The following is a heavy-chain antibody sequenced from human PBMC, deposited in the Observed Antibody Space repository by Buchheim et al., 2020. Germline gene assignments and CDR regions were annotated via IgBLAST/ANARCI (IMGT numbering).Heavy chain of an antibody. CDR3: ARGEGVIMDYYYYGMDV. D-gene: IGHD3-10*01. V-gene: IGHV4-30-4*08. Sequence: QLQLQESGPGLVKPSETLSLTCTVSGGSISSSSYYWGWIRQPPGKGLEWIGYIYYSGSTYYNPSLKSRVTISVDTSKNQFSLKLSSVTAADTAVYYCARGEGVIMDYYYYGMDVWGQGTT. CDR1: GGSISSSSYY. CDR2: IYYSGST. J-gene: IGHJ6*02.